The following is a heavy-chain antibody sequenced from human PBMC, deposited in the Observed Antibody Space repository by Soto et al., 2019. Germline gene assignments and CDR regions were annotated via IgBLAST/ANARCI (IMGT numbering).Heavy chain of an antibody. CDR1: GGSISSSSYY. V-gene: IGHV4-39*01. Sequence: QLQLQESGPGLVKPSETLSLTCTVSGGSISSSSYYWGWIRQPPGKGLEWIGSIYYSGSTYYTPSLKSRVTISVDTTKNQFSLKLSSVTAADTAVYYCARQKGSYWGLDWFDPWGQGTLVTVSS. D-gene: IGHD1-26*01. CDR2: IYYSGST. J-gene: IGHJ5*02. CDR3: ARQKGSYWGLDWFDP.